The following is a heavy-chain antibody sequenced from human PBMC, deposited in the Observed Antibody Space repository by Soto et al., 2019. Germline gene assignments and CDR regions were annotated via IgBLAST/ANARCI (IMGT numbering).Heavy chain of an antibody. CDR1: GFTFISYS. Sequence: GGSLRLSCAASGFTFISYSMNWVSQAPGKGLEWVSSISSSSSYIYYADSVKGRFTISRDNAKNSLYLQMNSLRAEDTAVYYCAREGTLYSSSHFDYWGQGTLVTVSS. J-gene: IGHJ4*02. D-gene: IGHD6-6*01. CDR3: AREGTLYSSSHFDY. V-gene: IGHV3-21*01. CDR2: ISSSSSYI.